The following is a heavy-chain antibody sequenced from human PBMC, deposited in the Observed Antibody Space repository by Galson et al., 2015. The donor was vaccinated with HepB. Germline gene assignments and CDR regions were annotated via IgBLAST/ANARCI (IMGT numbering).Heavy chain of an antibody. CDR2: IVVGRANT. V-gene: IGHV1-58*01. D-gene: IGHD4-23*01. CDR3: ATLLVTPI. CDR1: GFTFTNSA. Sequence: SVKVSCKGSGFTFTNSAVQWVRQARGQRLEWIGWIVVGRANTNYAQKFQERVTITRDIFTSTAYMELSGLRSEDTAVYYCATLLVTPIWGQGTLVTVSS. J-gene: IGHJ4*02.